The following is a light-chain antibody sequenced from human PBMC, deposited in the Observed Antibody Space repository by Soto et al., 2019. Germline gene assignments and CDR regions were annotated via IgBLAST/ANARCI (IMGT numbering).Light chain of an antibody. J-gene: IGKJ5*01. V-gene: IGKV3-20*01. CDR3: QQYGSSSIT. CDR2: GAS. Sequence: EIVFTPSPGTPSLSPGERATLACRASQSVSSSYLAWYQQKPGQAPRLLIYGASSRATGIPDRFSGSGSGTDFTLTISRLEPEDFAVYYCQQYGSSSITFGQGTRLEI. CDR1: QSVSSSY.